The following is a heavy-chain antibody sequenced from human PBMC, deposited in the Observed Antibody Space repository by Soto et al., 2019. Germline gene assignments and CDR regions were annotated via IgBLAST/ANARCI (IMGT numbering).Heavy chain of an antibody. Sequence: TLTLTCTVSGGSISSGDNFWSWMRQHPGKGLGWIGYIFYSGNTFYNPSLKSRLTISIDTSKNQFSLKLSSVTPADTAVYYCARDRPWPPNYHYYSMDVWGQGTAVTVSS. CDR1: GGSISSGDNF. D-gene: IGHD1-1*01. V-gene: IGHV4-31*03. J-gene: IGHJ6*02. CDR3: ARDRPWPPNYHYYSMDV. CDR2: IFYSGNT.